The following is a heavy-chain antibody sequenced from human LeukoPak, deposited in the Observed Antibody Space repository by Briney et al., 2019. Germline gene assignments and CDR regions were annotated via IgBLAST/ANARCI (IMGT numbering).Heavy chain of an antibody. J-gene: IGHJ5*02. Sequence: SETLSLTCTVSGGSISSDVGSWVRQPAGTGLEWIRRIYTSGSTNYNPSLKSRVTMSVDTSKNQFSLKLSSVTAADTAVYYCARDSGYSSSWYDNWFDPWGQGTLVTVSS. CDR1: GGSISSDV. V-gene: IGHV4-4*07. CDR3: ARDSGYSSSWYDNWFDP. CDR2: IYTSGST. D-gene: IGHD6-13*01.